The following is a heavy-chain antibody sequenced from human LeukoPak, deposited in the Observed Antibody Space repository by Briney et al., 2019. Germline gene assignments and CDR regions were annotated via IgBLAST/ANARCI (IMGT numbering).Heavy chain of an antibody. Sequence: GGSLRLSCAASGFTFSNAWMNWVRQAPGRGLEWVGRIKTKTAGGTIDYAAPVKGRFTISRDDSKNMLYLQMNSLKTEDTAVYYCTTDGPTTYYYDSSGYYWGQGTLVTVSS. J-gene: IGHJ4*02. D-gene: IGHD3-22*01. CDR1: GFTFSNAW. CDR2: IKTKTAGGTI. V-gene: IGHV3-15*07. CDR3: TTDGPTTYYYDSSGYY.